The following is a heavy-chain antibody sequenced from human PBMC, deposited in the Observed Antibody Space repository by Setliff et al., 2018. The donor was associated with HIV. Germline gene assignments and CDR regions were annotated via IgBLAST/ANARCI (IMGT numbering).Heavy chain of an antibody. CDR3: ARGATLLPGYSDRWEYFYMDV. Sequence: TLSLTCAVYGGSFSEYYWSWIRQSPGKGLEWIGEINHSGSTHYNPPLKSRATISVDTSKNQFSPRLNSVTAADTAVYYCARGATLLPGYSDRWEYFYMDVWGKGTTVTVSS. CDR1: GGSFSEYY. J-gene: IGHJ6*03. V-gene: IGHV4-34*01. CDR2: INHSGST. D-gene: IGHD5-12*01.